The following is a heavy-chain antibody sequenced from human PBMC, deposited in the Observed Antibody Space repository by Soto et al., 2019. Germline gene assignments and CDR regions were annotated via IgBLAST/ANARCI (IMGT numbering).Heavy chain of an antibody. J-gene: IGHJ4*02. CDR3: ARRTVRNFDY. Sequence: GGSLRLSCAASGFTFSSYSMNWVRQAPGKGLEWVSYISSSSSTIYYADSVKGRSTISRDNAKNSLYLQMNSLRAEDTAVYYCARRTVRNFDYWGQGTLVTVSS. V-gene: IGHV3-48*01. D-gene: IGHD4-17*01. CDR2: ISSSSSTI. CDR1: GFTFSSYS.